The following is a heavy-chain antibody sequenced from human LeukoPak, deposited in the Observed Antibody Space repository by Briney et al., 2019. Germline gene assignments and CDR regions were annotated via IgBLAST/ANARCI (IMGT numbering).Heavy chain of an antibody. CDR2: IKQDGSEK. CDR3: ARDEGNYYDSSGSLYFQH. V-gene: IGHV3-7*01. Sequence: GGSLRLSCAASGFTFSSYWMSWVRQAPGKGLEWVANIKQDGSEKYCVDSVKGRFTISRDNAKNSLYLQMNSLRAEDTAVYYCARDEGNYYDSSGSLYFQHWGQGTLVTVSS. D-gene: IGHD3-22*01. J-gene: IGHJ1*01. CDR1: GFTFSSYW.